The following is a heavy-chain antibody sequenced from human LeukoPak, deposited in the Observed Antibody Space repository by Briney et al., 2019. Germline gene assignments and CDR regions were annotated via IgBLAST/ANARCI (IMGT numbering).Heavy chain of an antibody. V-gene: IGHV4-59*01. CDR3: ARGQGGAVAGWGPWYFDL. CDR2: IYYSGST. D-gene: IGHD6-19*01. Sequence: PSETLFLTCTVSDGSISSYYWSWIRQPPGKGLEWIGYIYYSGSTNYNPSLKSRVTISVDTSKNQFSLKLSSVTAADTAVYYCARGQGGAVAGWGPWYFDLWGRGTLVTVSS. CDR1: DGSISSYY. J-gene: IGHJ2*01.